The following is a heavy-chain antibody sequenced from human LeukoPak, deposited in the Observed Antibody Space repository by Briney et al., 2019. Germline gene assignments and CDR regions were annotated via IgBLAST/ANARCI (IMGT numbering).Heavy chain of an antibody. D-gene: IGHD5-12*01. Sequence: GGSLRLSCAASGFAFSRFWMSWVRQAPGKGLEWVANIKQDGSEKYYVDSVKGRFTISRDNAKNSLYLQMNSLRAEDTAVFYCARDGTYTDYDPDFDIWGQGTLVTVSS. J-gene: IGHJ4*02. CDR3: ARDGTYTDYDPDFDI. CDR2: IKQDGSEK. V-gene: IGHV3-7*04. CDR1: GFAFSRFW.